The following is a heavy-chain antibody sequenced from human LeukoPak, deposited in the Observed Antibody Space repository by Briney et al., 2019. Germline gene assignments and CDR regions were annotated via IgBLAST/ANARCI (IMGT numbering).Heavy chain of an antibody. D-gene: IGHD4-23*01. V-gene: IGHV1-18*01. CDR1: GYTFTSYG. CDR2: ISAYNGNT. Sequence: GASVKVSCKASGYTFTSYGISWVRQAPGQGLEWMGWISAYNGNTNYAQKLQGRVTMTTDTSTSTAFMELRSLRSDDTAVYYCARDHYGGKLYWYFDLWGRGTLVTVSS. J-gene: IGHJ2*01. CDR3: ARDHYGGKLYWYFDL.